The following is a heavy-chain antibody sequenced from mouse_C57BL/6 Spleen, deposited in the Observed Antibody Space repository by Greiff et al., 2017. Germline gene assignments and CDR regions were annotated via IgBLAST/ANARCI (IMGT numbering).Heavy chain of an antibody. J-gene: IGHJ4*01. CDR3: TRKDDGSSRGNAMDY. Sequence: EVQLQQSGPVLARPGASVKMSCKTSGYTFTSYWMHWVKQRHGQGLAWIGAIYPGNSDTSYNQKFKGKAKLTAVTSARTAYMELSSLTNDDAAVYYCTRKDDGSSRGNAMDYWGQGTSVTVSS. CDR1: GYTFTSYW. CDR2: IYPGNSDT. V-gene: IGHV1-5*01. D-gene: IGHD1-1*01.